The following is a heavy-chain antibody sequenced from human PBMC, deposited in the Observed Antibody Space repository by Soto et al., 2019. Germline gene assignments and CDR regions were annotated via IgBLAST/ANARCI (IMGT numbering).Heavy chain of an antibody. V-gene: IGHV3-23*01. CDR2: ISGSGGST. J-gene: IGHJ5*02. D-gene: IGHD3-3*01. CDR3: AKPPRGITSFGVPGFDP. Sequence: EVQLLESGGGLVQPGGSLRLSCAASGFTFSSYAMSWVRQAPGKGLEWASAISGSGGSTYYADSVKGRFTISRDNSQNTLYLQKNSLRAEDTAVYYCAKPPRGITSFGVPGFDPWGQGTLVTVSS. CDR1: GFTFSSYA.